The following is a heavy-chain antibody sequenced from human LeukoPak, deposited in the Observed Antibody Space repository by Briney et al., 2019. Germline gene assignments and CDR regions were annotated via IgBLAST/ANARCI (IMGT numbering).Heavy chain of an antibody. CDR2: IYFTGTT. J-gene: IGHJ4*02. V-gene: IGHV4-59*11. Sequence: SETLSLTCTVSGGSTNNHYWSWIRQPPGMGLEWVGYIYFTGTTNYNPSLKSRVTISLDKSKNQFSLKLSSVTATDTAIYYCARGGGSPRNWGQGTLVTVSS. CDR3: ARGGGSPRN. D-gene: IGHD3-10*01. CDR1: GGSTNNHY.